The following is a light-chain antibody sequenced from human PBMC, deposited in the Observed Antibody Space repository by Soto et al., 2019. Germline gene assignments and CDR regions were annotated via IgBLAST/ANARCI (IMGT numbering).Light chain of an antibody. V-gene: IGKV1-39*01. CDR2: EAS. CDR3: QQGFPTPYP. CDR1: QSISSY. J-gene: IGKJ2*01. Sequence: DIQMTQSPSSLSASVGDRVTITCRASQSISSYLNWYQQKPGKAPKFLIYEASSLQSGVPSRFSGSGSGTEFPLPISSLQPEDFANYHCQQGFPTPYPFGQGTKLEIK.